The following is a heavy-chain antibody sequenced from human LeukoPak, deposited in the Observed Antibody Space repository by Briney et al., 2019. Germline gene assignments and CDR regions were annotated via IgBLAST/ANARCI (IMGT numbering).Heavy chain of an antibody. J-gene: IGHJ4*02. CDR3: ARDQYDTWSRRGNFDS. Sequence: PGGSLRLSCAASGFTFRTYWMHWVRQAPGKGLVWVSRINTDGRTTNYADSVKGRFSISRDNSKDTLYLQMNSLRAEDTAVFYCARDQYDTWSRRGNFDSWGQGTLVIVSS. D-gene: IGHD3-3*01. V-gene: IGHV3-74*01. CDR1: GFTFRTYW. CDR2: INTDGRTT.